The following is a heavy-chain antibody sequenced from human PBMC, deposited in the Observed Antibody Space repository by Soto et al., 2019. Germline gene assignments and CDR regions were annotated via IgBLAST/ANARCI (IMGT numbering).Heavy chain of an antibody. D-gene: IGHD3-10*01. J-gene: IGHJ4*02. Sequence: EVQLVESGGGLVKPGGSLRLSCAASGFTFSSYSMNWVRQAPGKGLEWVSSISSSSSTIYYADSVKGRFTISRDNAKNSLYLQMNSLRDEDTAVYYCARAPYYYGSGSYDYWGQGTLVTVSS. CDR3: ARAPYYYGSGSYDY. CDR1: GFTFSSYS. V-gene: IGHV3-21*01. CDR2: ISSSSSTI.